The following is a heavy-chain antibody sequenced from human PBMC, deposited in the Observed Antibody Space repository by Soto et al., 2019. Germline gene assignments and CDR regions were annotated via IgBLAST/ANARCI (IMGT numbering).Heavy chain of an antibody. D-gene: IGHD3-3*01. CDR2: IYYSGST. Sequence: QVQLQESSPGLVKPSQTLSLTCTVSGGSISSGDYYWSWIRQPPGKGLECIGYIYYSGSTYYNPSPQRRVTISVDTSKNQFSLKLSSVTAADTAVYYCARVVYSSSKRFLARWFDPWGQGTLVTVSS. V-gene: IGHV4-30-4*01. CDR1: GGSISSGDYY. J-gene: IGHJ5*02. CDR3: ARVVYSSSKRFLARWFDP.